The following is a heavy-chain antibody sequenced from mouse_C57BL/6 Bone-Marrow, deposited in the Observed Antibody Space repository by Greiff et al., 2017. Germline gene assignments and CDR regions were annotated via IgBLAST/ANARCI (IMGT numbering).Heavy chain of an antibody. V-gene: IGHV7-3*01. J-gene: IGHJ4*01. CDR3: ARYSGYWDEKGYAMDY. CDR1: GFTFTDYY. Sequence: DVMLVESGGGLVQPGGSLSLSCAASGFTFTDYYMSWVRQPPGKALEWLGFIRNKANGYTTEYSASVKGRFTISRDNSQSILYLQMNALRAEDSATYYCARYSGYWDEKGYAMDYWGQGTSVTVSS. CDR2: IRNKANGYTT. D-gene: IGHD4-1*01.